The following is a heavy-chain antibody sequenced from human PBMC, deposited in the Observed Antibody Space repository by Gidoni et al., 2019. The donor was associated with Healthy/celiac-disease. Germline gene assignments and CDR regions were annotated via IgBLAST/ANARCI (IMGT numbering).Heavy chain of an antibody. CDR2: ISSSSSYI. V-gene: IGHV3-21*01. CDR1: GVTFSSYS. Sequence: EVQLVASGGGLVKPGGSLRLSCAASGVTFSSYSMNWVRQAPGQGLEWVSSISSSSSYIYYADSVKGRFTISRDNAKNSLYLQMNSLRAEDTAVYYCARALPSVRPGQFDYWGQGTLVTVSS. CDR3: ARALPSVRPGQFDY. J-gene: IGHJ4*02.